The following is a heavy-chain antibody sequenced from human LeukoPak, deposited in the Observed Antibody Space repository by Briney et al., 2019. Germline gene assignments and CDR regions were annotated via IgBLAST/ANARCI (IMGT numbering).Heavy chain of an antibody. CDR3: ARGRSITLLRGVAMSDGFDI. J-gene: IGHJ3*02. D-gene: IGHD3-10*01. CDR1: GFTFSNYG. Sequence: PGGSLRLSCAASGFTFSNYGMNWVRQAPGKGLEWVSFTDTSGRYVYYGDSVKGRFTISRDNAKNLLFLQMNGLRAEDTALYYCARGRSITLLRGVAMSDGFDIWGQGAMVAVS. V-gene: IGHV3-21*06. CDR2: TDTSGRYV.